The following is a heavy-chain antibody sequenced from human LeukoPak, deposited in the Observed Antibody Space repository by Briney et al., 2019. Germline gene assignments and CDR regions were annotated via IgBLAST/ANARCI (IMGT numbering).Heavy chain of an antibody. V-gene: IGHV3-30*18. Sequence: GGSLRLSCAASGFTFSSYGMHWVRQAPGKGLEWVAVISYDGSNKYYADSVKGRFTISRDNSKNTLYLQMNSLRAEGTAVYYCAKGVEGYCSSTSCYYYGMDVWGQGTTVTVSS. CDR2: ISYDGSNK. D-gene: IGHD2-2*01. CDR1: GFTFSSYG. CDR3: AKGVEGYCSSTSCYYYGMDV. J-gene: IGHJ6*02.